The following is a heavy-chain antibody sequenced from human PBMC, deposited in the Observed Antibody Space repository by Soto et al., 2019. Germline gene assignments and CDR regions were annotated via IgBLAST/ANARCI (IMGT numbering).Heavy chain of an antibody. CDR1: GFTLSSYG. CDR3: VKEDDYRPRRKAFDI. J-gene: IGHJ3*02. D-gene: IGHD4-17*01. CDR2: ISYDGSNK. Sequence: PRGALRLSWAASGFTLSSYGMHWVRQAPGKGLEWVAVISYDGSNKYYADSVKGRFTISRDNSKNTLYLQMNSLRAEDTAVYYCVKEDDYRPRRKAFDIWGQGTIVTVSS. V-gene: IGHV3-30*18.